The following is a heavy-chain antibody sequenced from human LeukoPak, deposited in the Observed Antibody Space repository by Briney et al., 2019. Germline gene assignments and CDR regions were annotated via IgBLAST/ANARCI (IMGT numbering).Heavy chain of an antibody. J-gene: IGHJ4*02. CDR3: AREGGSSGDLDY. CDR2: IKQDGSEK. V-gene: IGHV3-7*03. CDR1: GFTFSSYW. D-gene: IGHD1-26*01. Sequence: GGSLRLSCVASGFTFSSYWMSWVRQAPGKGLEWVANIKQDGSEKYYVDSVKGRFTISRDNAKNSLYLQMNSLRAEDTAVYYCAREGGSSGDLDYWGQGTLVTVSS.